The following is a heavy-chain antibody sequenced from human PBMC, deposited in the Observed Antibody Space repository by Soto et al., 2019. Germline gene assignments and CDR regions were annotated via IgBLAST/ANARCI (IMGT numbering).Heavy chain of an antibody. D-gene: IGHD6-19*01. CDR3: AKEVYSSGWYGY. CDR1: GFTFDDYA. V-gene: IGHV3-43*02. J-gene: IGHJ4*02. CDR2: ISGDGGST. Sequence: GGSLRLSCAASGFTFDDYAMHWVRQAPGKGLEWVSLISGDGGSTYNADSVKGRFTISRDNSKNSLYLQMNSLRTEDTAMYYCAKEVYSSGWYGYWGQGTLVTVSS.